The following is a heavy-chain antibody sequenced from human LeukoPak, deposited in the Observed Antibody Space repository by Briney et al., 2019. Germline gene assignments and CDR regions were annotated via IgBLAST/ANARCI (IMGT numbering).Heavy chain of an antibody. CDR2: INSKSGGT. V-gene: IGHV1-2*02. CDR1: GYTFIGYY. CDR3: ARAIKSRVISSFDY. Sequence: GASVRVSCKASGYTFIGYYVHWVRQAPGQGLEWMGWINSKSGGTNYAQKFQGRVAMTRDTSISTAYMELSSLRSEDTAVYYCARAIKSRVISSFDYWGQGTLVTVSS. D-gene: IGHD3-16*02. J-gene: IGHJ4*02.